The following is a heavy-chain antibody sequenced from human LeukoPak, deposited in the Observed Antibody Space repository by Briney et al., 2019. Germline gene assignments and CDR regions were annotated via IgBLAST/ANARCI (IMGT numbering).Heavy chain of an antibody. Sequence: TSSETLSLTCTVSGGSISSSSYYWGWIRQPPGKGLEWIGSIYYSGSTYYNPSLKSRVTMSVDTSKNQFSLKLTSVTAADTAVYYCARDIGYCDTTSCATWFDPWGQGILVTVSS. D-gene: IGHD2-2*01. CDR3: ARDIGYCDTTSCATWFDP. CDR1: GGSISSSSYY. J-gene: IGHJ5*02. V-gene: IGHV4-39*07. CDR2: IYYSGST.